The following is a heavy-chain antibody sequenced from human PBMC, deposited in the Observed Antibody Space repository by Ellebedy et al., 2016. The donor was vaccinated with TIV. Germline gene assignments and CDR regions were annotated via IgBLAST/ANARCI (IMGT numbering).Heavy chain of an antibody. J-gene: IGHJ4*02. V-gene: IGHV3-74*01. CDR2: INSDGSST. CDR1: GFTFSSYW. D-gene: IGHD2-21*01. CDR3: ARATYCGGDCYSDLFDY. Sequence: GESLKISXAASGFTFSSYWMHWVRQAPGKGLVWVSRINSDGSSTSYADSVKGRFTISRDNAKNTLYLQMNSLRAEDTAVYYCARATYCGGDCYSDLFDYWGQGTLVTVSS.